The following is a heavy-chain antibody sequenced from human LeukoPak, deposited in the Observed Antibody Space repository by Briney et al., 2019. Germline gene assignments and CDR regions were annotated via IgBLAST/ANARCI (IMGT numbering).Heavy chain of an antibody. CDR3: ARLGKSGMTTVATRAFDI. Sequence: SETLSLTCAVYGGSFSGYYWSWIRQPPGKGLEWIGEINHSGSTNYNPSLKSRVTISVDTSKNQFSLKLYSVTAADTAVYYCARLGKSGMTTVATRAFDIWGQGTMVTVSS. CDR2: INHSGST. J-gene: IGHJ3*02. V-gene: IGHV4-34*01. CDR1: GGSFSGYY. D-gene: IGHD4-17*01.